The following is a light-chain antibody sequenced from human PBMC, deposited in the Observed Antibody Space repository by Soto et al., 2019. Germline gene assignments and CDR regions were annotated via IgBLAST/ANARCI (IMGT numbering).Light chain of an antibody. CDR1: QSVKTF. Sequence: EIGLTQSASTLSLSAGERATLSCGASQSVKTFLVWYQQRPGQPPRLLIHDASHRAAGIPARFSGSGFGTDFTLTISSLEPEDAAVYYCQQRSNWPPITFGQGTRLEIK. CDR2: DAS. J-gene: IGKJ5*01. V-gene: IGKV3-11*01. CDR3: QQRSNWPPIT.